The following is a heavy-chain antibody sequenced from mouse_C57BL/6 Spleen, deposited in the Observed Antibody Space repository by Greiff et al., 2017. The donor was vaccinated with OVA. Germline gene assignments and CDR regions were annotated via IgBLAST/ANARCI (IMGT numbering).Heavy chain of an antibody. Sequence: LVESGAELVRPGASVKLSCKASGYTFTDYYINWVKQRPGQGLEWIARIYPGSGNTYYNEKFKGKATLTAEKSSSTAYMQLSSLTSEDSAVYFCARTVVAKDWYFDVWGTGTTVTVSS. CDR2: IYPGSGNT. CDR3: ARTVVAKDWYFDV. V-gene: IGHV1-76*01. CDR1: GYTFTDYY. J-gene: IGHJ1*03. D-gene: IGHD1-1*01.